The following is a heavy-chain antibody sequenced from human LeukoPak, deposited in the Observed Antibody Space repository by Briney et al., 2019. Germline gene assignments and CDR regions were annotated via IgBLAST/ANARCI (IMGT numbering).Heavy chain of an antibody. Sequence: SETLSLTCTVSGGSITTYYWSWIRQPAGKGLEWIGRISTSGRTNYNPSLKSRLTMSADTSKNQFSLILNSVTAADTAVYYCAVGRPRNATRLDDGYDFWGQGTMVTVSS. D-gene: IGHD1-1*01. CDR2: ISTSGRT. J-gene: IGHJ3*01. CDR3: AVGRPRNATRLDDGYDF. CDR1: GGSITTYY. V-gene: IGHV4-4*07.